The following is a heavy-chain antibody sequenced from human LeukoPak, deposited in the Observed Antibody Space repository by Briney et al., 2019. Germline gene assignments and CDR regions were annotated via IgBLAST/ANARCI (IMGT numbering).Heavy chain of an antibody. J-gene: IGHJ6*03. V-gene: IGHV3-30*02. CDR3: TKDYCTNGVCQNGSYYYYMDV. CDR1: GFTFSSYG. CDR2: IWFDGTNK. D-gene: IGHD2-8*01. Sequence: PGGSLRLSCAASGFTFSSYGMHWVRQAPGKGLEWVAFIWFDGTNKYYADSVKGRFTISRDISENTLYLQMNSLRLEDTAVYYCTKDYCTNGVCQNGSYYYYMDVWGKGTTVTVSS.